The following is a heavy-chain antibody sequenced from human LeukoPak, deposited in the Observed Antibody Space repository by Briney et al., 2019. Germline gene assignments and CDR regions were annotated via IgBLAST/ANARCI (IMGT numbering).Heavy chain of an antibody. CDR2: IYPGDSDT. Sequence: GESLKISCKGSGYSFTSYWIGWVRQMPGKSLEWMGIIYPGDSDTRYSPSFQGQITISDEKSISTAHLQWSSLKASDTVMYYCARRVERGSGYDYWGQGTLVTVSS. CDR1: GYSFTSYW. D-gene: IGHD6-19*01. J-gene: IGHJ4*02. CDR3: ARRVERGSGYDY. V-gene: IGHV5-51*01.